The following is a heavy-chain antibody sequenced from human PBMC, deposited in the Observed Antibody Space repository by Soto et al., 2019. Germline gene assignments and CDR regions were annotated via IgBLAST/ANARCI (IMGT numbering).Heavy chain of an antibody. V-gene: IGHV1-69*01. CDR3: ARGETYLGV. J-gene: IGHJ6*02. CDR1: RDAFSKYA. Sequence: QVQLVQSGAEVRKPGSSVKVSCKASRDAFSKYAFNWVRQAPGQGRDWMGWIIPIFGSRNYAEKFQGRVTITADESTSTAYMELRGLRFEDTAVYYCARGETYLGVWGQGTTVTVSS. CDR2: IIPIFGSR. D-gene: IGHD3-16*01.